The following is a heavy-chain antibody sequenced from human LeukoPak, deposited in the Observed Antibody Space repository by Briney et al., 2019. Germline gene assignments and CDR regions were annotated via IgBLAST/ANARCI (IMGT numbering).Heavy chain of an antibody. Sequence: GGYLRLSCAASGFTFSSYAMSWVRQAPGKGLEWFSDISRSGGSTYYADSVKGRFTISRDNSNNTLYLQMNSLRAEDTAVYFCAKELIRGYSYGYADQWGQGTLVTISS. CDR1: GFTFSSYA. CDR3: AKELIRGYSYGYADQ. D-gene: IGHD5-18*01. J-gene: IGHJ4*02. CDR2: ISRSGGST. V-gene: IGHV3-23*01.